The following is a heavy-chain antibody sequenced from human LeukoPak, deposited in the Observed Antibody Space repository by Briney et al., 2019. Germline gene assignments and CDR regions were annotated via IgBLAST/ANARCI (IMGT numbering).Heavy chain of an antibody. Sequence: PSETLSLTCTVSGGSISSYYWSWIRQPPGKGLEWIGYIYYSGSTNYNPSLKSRITISVDTSKNQFSLKLSSVTAADTAVYYCARGRGPQLLRLNWFDPWGQGTLVTVSS. CDR1: GGSISSYY. J-gene: IGHJ5*02. CDR3: ARGRGPQLLRLNWFDP. D-gene: IGHD3-22*01. CDR2: IYYSGST. V-gene: IGHV4-59*12.